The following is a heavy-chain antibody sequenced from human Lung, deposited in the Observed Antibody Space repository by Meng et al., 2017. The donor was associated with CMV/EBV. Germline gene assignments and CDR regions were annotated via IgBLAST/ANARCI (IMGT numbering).Heavy chain of an antibody. CDR3: ARVKGLDLAAMTLGY. CDR2: INPSGGST. Sequence: SGYTFTSYYIHWVRQAPGQGLEWMGLINPSGGSTNYAQKFQGRVTMTRDTSTRTIYMELSSLRSEDTAVYFCARVKGLDLAAMTLGYWGQGTLVTVSS. V-gene: IGHV1-46*01. D-gene: IGHD5-12*01. CDR1: GYTFTSYY. J-gene: IGHJ4*02.